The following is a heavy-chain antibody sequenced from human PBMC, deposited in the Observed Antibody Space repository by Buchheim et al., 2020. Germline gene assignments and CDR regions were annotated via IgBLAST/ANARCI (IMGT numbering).Heavy chain of an antibody. Sequence: EVQLVESGGGLVKPGGSLRLSCAASGFTFSSYSMNWVRQAPGKGLEWVSSISSSSSYIYYADSVKGRFTISRDNAKNSLYLQMNSLRAEDTAVYYCARKPAAIANYYYGMDVWGQGTT. CDR3: ARKPAAIANYYYGMDV. CDR2: ISSSSSYI. J-gene: IGHJ6*02. CDR1: GFTFSSYS. V-gene: IGHV3-21*01. D-gene: IGHD2-2*02.